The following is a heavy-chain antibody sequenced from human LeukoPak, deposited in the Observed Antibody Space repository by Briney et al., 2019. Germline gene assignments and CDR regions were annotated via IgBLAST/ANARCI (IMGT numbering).Heavy chain of an antibody. CDR3: ARHSGGFTATGGRNFDY. J-gene: IGHJ4*02. V-gene: IGHV4-39*01. CDR1: GGSISSSSYY. CDR2: IYYSGST. D-gene: IGHD2-15*01. Sequence: SETLSLTCTVPGGSISSSSYYWGWIRQPPGKGLEWIGSIYYSGSTYYNPSLKSRVTISVDTSKNQFSLKLSSVTAADTAVYYCARHSGGFTATGGRNFDYWGQGTLVTVSS.